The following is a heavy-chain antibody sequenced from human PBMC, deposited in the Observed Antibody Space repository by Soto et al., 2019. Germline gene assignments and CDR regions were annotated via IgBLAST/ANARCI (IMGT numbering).Heavy chain of an antibody. D-gene: IGHD6-19*01. CDR1: GYTFTSYD. J-gene: IGHJ6*02. CDR2: MNPNSGNT. CDR3: ARGVFVGGWYFDHYYGMDV. Sequence: ASVKVSCKASGYTFTSYDINWVRQATGQGLEWMGWMNPNSGNTGYAQKFQGRVTMTRNTSISTAYMELSSLRSEDTAVYYCARGVFVGGWYFDHYYGMDVWGQGTTVTVS. V-gene: IGHV1-8*01.